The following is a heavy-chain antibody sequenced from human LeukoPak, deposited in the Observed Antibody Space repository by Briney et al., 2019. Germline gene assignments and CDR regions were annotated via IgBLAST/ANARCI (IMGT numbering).Heavy chain of an antibody. Sequence: GGSLRLSCAASGFTFSSSWMTWVRQAPGKGLDWVAVISYDGSNKYYADSVKGRFTISRDNSKNTLYLQMNSLRAEDTAVYYCAKVRYFGPSAFDIWGQGTMVTVSS. CDR2: ISYDGSNK. CDR3: AKVRYFGPSAFDI. D-gene: IGHD3-9*01. J-gene: IGHJ3*02. V-gene: IGHV3-30*18. CDR1: GFTFSSSW.